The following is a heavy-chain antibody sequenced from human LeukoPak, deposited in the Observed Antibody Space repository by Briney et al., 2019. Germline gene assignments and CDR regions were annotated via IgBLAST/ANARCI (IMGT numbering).Heavy chain of an antibody. CDR2: IYTSGST. Sequence: SETLSLTCTVSGGSISSGSYYWSWIRQPAGKGLEWIGRIYTSGSTNYNPSLKSRVTISVDTSKNQFSLKLSSVTAADTAVYYCARGDSTVTPKYFQYWGQGTLVTVSS. CDR1: GGSISSGSYY. D-gene: IGHD4-23*01. J-gene: IGHJ1*01. V-gene: IGHV4-61*02. CDR3: ARGDSTVTPKYFQY.